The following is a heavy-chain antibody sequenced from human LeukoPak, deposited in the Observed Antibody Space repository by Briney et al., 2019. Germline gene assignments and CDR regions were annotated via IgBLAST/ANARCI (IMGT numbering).Heavy chain of an antibody. V-gene: IGHV3-21*01. CDR1: GFTFSSYS. J-gene: IGHJ4*02. CDR2: ISSSSSYI. Sequence: GGSLRLSCAASGFTFSSYSMNWVRQAPGKGLEWVSSISSSSSYIYYADSVKGRFTISRDNAKNSLYPQMNSLRAEDTAVYYCARDFNYWGQGTLVTVSS. CDR3: ARDFNY.